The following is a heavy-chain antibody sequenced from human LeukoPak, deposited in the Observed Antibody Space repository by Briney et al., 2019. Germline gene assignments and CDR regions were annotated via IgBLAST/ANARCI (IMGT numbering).Heavy chain of an antibody. D-gene: IGHD4-17*01. J-gene: IGHJ4*02. V-gene: IGHV3-53*01. CDR3: ARRAGEYSHPYDY. CDR2: IYSGGNT. CDR1: GFTVSSNS. Sequence: GGSLRLSCAASGFTVSSNSMSWVRQAPGKGLEWVSFIYSGGNTHYSDSVKGRFTISKDNSKNTLYLQMNSLRADDTAVYYCARRAGEYSHPYDYWGQGTLVTVSS.